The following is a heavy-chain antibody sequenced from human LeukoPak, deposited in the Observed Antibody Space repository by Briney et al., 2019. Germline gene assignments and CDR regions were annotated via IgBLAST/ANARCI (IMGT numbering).Heavy chain of an antibody. V-gene: IGHV4-4*07. CDR1: GGSISSYY. J-gene: IGHJ4*02. Sequence: SETLSLNCTVSGGSISSYYWSWIRQPAGKGLEWIGRIYTSGSTNYNPSLKSRVTMSVDTSKNQFSLKLSSVTAADTAVYYCARQPGYSSSWNFDYWGQGTLVTVSS. D-gene: IGHD6-13*01. CDR3: ARQPGYSSSWNFDY. CDR2: IYTSGST.